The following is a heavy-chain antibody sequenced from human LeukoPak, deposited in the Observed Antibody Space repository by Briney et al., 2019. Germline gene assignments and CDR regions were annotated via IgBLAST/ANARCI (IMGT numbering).Heavy chain of an antibody. V-gene: IGHV3-23*01. CDR2: ISGSGGST. J-gene: IGHJ4*02. D-gene: IGHD4-11*01. Sequence: GGSLRLSCAASGFTFSSYAMSWVRQAPGKGLEWVSAISGSGGSTYYADSVKGRFTISRDNPKNTLHLQMNSLRAEDTAVYYCSKGRDYRGDYWGQGTLVTVSS. CDR1: GFTFSSYA. CDR3: SKGRDYRGDY.